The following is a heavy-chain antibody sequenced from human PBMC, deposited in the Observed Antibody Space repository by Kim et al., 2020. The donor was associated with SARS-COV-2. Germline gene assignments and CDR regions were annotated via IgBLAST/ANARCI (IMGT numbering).Heavy chain of an antibody. D-gene: IGHD5-12*01. CDR2: FGTA. CDR3: ARGEVADY. V-gene: IGHV1-69*06. J-gene: IGHJ4*02. Sequence: FGTANYAQKFQGRVTITADKSTSTAYMELSSLRSEDTAVYYCARGEVADYWGQGTLVTVSS.